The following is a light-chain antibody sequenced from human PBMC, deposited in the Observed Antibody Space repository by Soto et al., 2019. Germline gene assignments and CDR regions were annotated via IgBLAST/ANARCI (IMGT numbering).Light chain of an antibody. Sequence: QSVLTQPPSASGTPGQRVTISCSGSSSNIGSNTVNWYQQLPGTAPKLLIYSNNHRPSGVPDRFSGSKSGTSASLAISGLRSEDEADYYCASWDNSLSGWVFGGGTKVTVL. CDR3: ASWDNSLSGWV. J-gene: IGLJ3*02. CDR1: SSNIGSNT. V-gene: IGLV1-44*01. CDR2: SNN.